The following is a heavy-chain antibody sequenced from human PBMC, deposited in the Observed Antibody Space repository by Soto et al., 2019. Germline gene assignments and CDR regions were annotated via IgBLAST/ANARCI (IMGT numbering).Heavy chain of an antibody. D-gene: IGHD6-19*01. CDR2: IYYSGST. Sequence: SETLSLTCTVSGGSISSYYWSWIRQPPGKGLEWIGYIYYSGSTNYNPSLKSRVTISVDTSKNQFSLKLSSVTAADTAVYYCARDRSVAGIGDWFDPWGQGTLVTVSS. CDR3: ARDRSVAGIGDWFDP. CDR1: GGSISSYY. V-gene: IGHV4-59*01. J-gene: IGHJ5*02.